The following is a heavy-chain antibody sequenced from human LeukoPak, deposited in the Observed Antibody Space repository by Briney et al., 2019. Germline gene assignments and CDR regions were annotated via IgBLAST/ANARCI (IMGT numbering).Heavy chain of an antibody. D-gene: IGHD3-10*01. CDR3: ADGSIPYWYFDL. V-gene: IGHV3-23*01. CDR1: GLTFSSYG. J-gene: IGHJ2*01. CDR2: ISGSGGST. Sequence: PGGSLRLSCAASGLTFSSYGMSWVRQAPGKGLEWVSAISGSGGSTYYADSVKGRFTISRDNSKNTLYLQMNSLRAEDTAVYYCADGSIPYWYFDLWGRGTLVTVSS.